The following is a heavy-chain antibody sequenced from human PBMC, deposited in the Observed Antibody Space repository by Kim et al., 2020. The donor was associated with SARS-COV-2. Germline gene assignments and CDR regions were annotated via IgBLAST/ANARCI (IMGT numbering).Heavy chain of an antibody. V-gene: IGHV5-51*01. CDR3: ARRSLKIYGDYFDY. J-gene: IGHJ4*02. D-gene: IGHD4-17*01. Sequence: SPSFQGQVTISADKSISTAYLQWSSLKASDTAMYYCARRSLKIYGDYFDYWGQGTLVTVSS.